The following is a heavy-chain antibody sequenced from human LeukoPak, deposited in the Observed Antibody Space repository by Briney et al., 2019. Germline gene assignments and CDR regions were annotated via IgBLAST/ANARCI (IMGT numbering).Heavy chain of an antibody. J-gene: IGHJ4*02. Sequence: SETLSLTCTVPGGSISSSSYYWGWIRQPPGKGLEWIGSIYYSGSTYYNPSLKSRVTISVDTSKNQFSLKLSSVTAADTAVYYCARLNYIVANGGFDYWGQGTLVTVSS. CDR2: IYYSGST. V-gene: IGHV4-39*01. D-gene: IGHD5-12*01. CDR3: ARLNYIVANGGFDY. CDR1: GGSISSSSYY.